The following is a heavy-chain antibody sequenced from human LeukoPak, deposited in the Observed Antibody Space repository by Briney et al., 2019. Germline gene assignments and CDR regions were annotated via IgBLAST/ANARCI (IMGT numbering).Heavy chain of an antibody. CDR3: ARKGISGWYFDY. J-gene: IGHJ4*02. CDR2: IYSSGST. Sequence: SQTLSLTCTVSGGSISSGDYYWRWIRQPAGKGLECIGRIYSSGSTDYNPSLKSRVTMSVDTSNHQFSLKLNSVTAADTAVYYCARKGISGWYFDYWGQGTLVTVSS. CDR1: GGSISSGDYY. V-gene: IGHV4-61*02. D-gene: IGHD6-19*01.